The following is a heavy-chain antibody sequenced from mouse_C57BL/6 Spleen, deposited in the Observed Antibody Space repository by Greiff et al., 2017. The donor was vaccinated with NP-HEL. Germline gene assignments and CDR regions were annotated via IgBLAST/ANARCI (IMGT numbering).Heavy chain of an antibody. CDR1: GYTFTSYW. V-gene: IGHV1-50*01. CDR3: ARGGLRRSYYAMDY. CDR2: IDPSDSYT. D-gene: IGHD2-4*01. Sequence: QVQLQQPGAELVKPGASVKLSCKASGYTFTSYWMQWVKQRPGQGLEWIGEIDPSDSYTNYNQKFKGKATLTVDTSSSTAYMQLSSLTSEDSAVYYCARGGLRRSYYAMDYWGQGTSVTVSS. J-gene: IGHJ4*01.